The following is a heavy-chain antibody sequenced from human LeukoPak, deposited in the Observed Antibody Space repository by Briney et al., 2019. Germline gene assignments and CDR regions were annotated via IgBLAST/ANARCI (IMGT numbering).Heavy chain of an antibody. D-gene: IGHD3-3*01. V-gene: IGHV4-39*01. CDR2: IYYSGST. J-gene: IGHJ4*02. CDR3: ATHRVSGWSGYFDY. CDR1: GGSISSSSYY. Sequence: PSETLSLTCTVSGGSISSSSYYWGWIRQPPGEGPEWIGSIYYSGSTYYNPSLKSRVTISVDTSKNQFSLKLSSVTAADTAVYYCATHRVSGWSGYFDYWGQGTLVTVSS.